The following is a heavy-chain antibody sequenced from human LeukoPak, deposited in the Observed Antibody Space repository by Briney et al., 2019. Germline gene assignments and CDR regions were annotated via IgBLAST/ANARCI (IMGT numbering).Heavy chain of an antibody. D-gene: IGHD2-21*01. J-gene: IGHJ4*02. CDR3: TTPLIRPDYYFDN. V-gene: IGHV3-15*01. Sequence: GGSLRLSCVASGFTFSNAWMSWVRQAPGKGLEWVGRIKSKTDGGTTDYAAPVKGRFTISRDDSKNTLYLQMNSLKTEDTAVYYCTTPLIRPDYYFDNWGQGTLVTVSS. CDR2: IKSKTDGGTT. CDR1: GFTFSNAW.